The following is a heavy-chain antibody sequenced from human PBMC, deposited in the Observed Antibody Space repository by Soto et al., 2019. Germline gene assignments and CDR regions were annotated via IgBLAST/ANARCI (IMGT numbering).Heavy chain of an antibody. V-gene: IGHV4-59*12. J-gene: IGHJ5*02. CDR1: GGSISGYY. CDR3: ARGRGPYCISTSCYSNWFDP. Sequence: SETLSLTCTVSGGSISGYYWSWIRQPPGKGLEWIGYMYNTGSTVYNPSFKSRVTISVDTSKNQFSLKLSSVTAADTAVYYCARGRGPYCISTSCYSNWFDPWGQGTLVTVSS. D-gene: IGHD2-2*01. CDR2: MYNTGST.